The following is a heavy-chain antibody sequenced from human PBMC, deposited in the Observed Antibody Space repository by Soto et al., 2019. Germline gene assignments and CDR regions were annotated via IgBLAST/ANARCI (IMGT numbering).Heavy chain of an antibody. CDR2: ISGSGDIT. CDR1: AFTFSSYA. J-gene: IGHJ1*01. CDR3: AKDWRTTVASPEYFQH. Sequence: EVQLLESGGHLVQPGGSLRLSCAGSAFTFSSYAMSWVRQAPGKGLEWVSAISGSGDITYYADSVKGRFTISRDNSKDTLYLQMDSLRAEDTAIYCCAKDWRTTVASPEYFQHWGQGTLVTVSS. V-gene: IGHV3-23*01. D-gene: IGHD4-17*01.